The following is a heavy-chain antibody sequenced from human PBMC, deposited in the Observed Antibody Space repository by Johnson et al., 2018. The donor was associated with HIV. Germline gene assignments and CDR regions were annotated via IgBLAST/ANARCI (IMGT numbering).Heavy chain of an antibody. CDR3: AKLVGDYVANAFDI. D-gene: IGHD4-17*01. Sequence: EQLVESGGGVVQPGRSLRLSCAASGFTVSSNYMSWVRQAPGKGLEWVSVIYSGGSTYYADSVKGRFTISRDNSTNTLYLQVNSLRGEDTAVYYCAKLVGDYVANAFDIWGQGTMVTVSS. V-gene: IGHV3-66*02. CDR2: IYSGGST. J-gene: IGHJ3*02. CDR1: GFTVSSNY.